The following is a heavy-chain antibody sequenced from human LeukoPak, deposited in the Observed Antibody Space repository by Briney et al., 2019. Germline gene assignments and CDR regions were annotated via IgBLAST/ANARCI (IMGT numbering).Heavy chain of an antibody. CDR3: ARDTYYYDSSGYYSYGMDV. CDR1: GYTFTGYY. V-gene: IGHV1-2*02. D-gene: IGHD3-22*01. J-gene: IGHJ6*02. Sequence: GASVKVSCKASGYTFTGYYMHWVRQAPGQGLEWMGWINPNSGGTNYAQKFQGRVTMTRDTSISTAYMELSRLRSDDTAVYYCARDTYYYDSSGYYSYGMDVWGQGTTVTVSS. CDR2: INPNSGGT.